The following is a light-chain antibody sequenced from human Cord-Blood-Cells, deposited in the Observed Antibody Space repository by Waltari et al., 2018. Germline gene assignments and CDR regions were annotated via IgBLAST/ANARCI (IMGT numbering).Light chain of an antibody. Sequence: QSVLTQPPSVSGDPGQRVTISCTGSSSNIWAGYDGPWYQQLPGTAPKLLIYGNSNRPSGVPDRFSGSKSGTSASLAITGLQAEDEADYYCQSYDSSLSGYVFGTGTKVTVL. J-gene: IGLJ1*01. CDR3: QSYDSSLSGYV. CDR1: SSNIWAGYD. CDR2: GNS. V-gene: IGLV1-40*01.